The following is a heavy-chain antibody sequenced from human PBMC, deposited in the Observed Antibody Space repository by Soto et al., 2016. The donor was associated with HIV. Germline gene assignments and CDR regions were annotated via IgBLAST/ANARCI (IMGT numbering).Heavy chain of an antibody. CDR2: ISSSSSYI. D-gene: IGHD3-10*01. CDR1: GFTFSSYS. CDR3: ASSYYYGSGSSLDGYYYYGMDV. V-gene: IGHV3-21*01. J-gene: IGHJ6*02. Sequence: EVQLVESGGGLVKPGGSLRLSCAASGFTFSSYSMNWVRQAPGKGLEWVSSISSSSSYIYYADSVEGRFTISRDNAKNSLYLQMNSLRAEDTAVYYCASSYYYGSGSSLDGYYYYGMDVWGQGTTVTVSS.